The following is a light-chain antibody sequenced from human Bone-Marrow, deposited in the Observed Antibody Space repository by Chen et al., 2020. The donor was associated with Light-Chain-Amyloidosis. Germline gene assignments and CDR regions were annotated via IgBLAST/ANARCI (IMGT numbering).Light chain of an antibody. CDR1: TGAVTSGHY. CDR2: DTT. J-gene: IGLJ3*02. V-gene: IGLV7-46*01. CDR3: LLAYSGYWV. Sequence: QAVVTQEPSLTVSPGGTVTLTCGSSTGAVTSGHYPYWFQQKPGQAPRTLIYDTTNKQAWTPARFSGSLLGGRAALTLSGAQTEDEADYYCLLAYSGYWVIGGGTKLTVI.